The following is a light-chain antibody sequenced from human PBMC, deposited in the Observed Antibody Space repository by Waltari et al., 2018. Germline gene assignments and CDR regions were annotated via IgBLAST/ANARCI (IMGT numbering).Light chain of an antibody. J-gene: IGKJ2*01. V-gene: IGKV3-15*01. CDR3: QQYNNWHSYT. Sequence: EIVMTQSPATLSVSPGERATLSCRASQSISSNLAWYQQRPGQAPSPLIYDASTRATGVPARFSGSGSGTEFTLTISSLQSEDFAIYYCQQYNNWHSYTFGQGTRLEIK. CDR2: DAS. CDR1: QSISSN.